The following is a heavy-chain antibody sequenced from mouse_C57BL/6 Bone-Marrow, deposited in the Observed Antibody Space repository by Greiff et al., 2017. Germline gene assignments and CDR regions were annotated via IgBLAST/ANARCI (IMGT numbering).Heavy chain of an antibody. J-gene: IGHJ4*01. CDR1: GFTFSSYA. CDR3: ARDTDGSSPL. CDR2: ISDGGSYT. D-gene: IGHD1-1*01. V-gene: IGHV5-4*01. Sequence: EVQGVESGGGLVKPGGSLKLSCAASGFTFSSYAMSWVRQTPEKRLEWVATISDGGSYTYYPDNVKGRFTISRDNAKNNLYLQMSHLKSEDTAMYYCARDTDGSSPLWGQGTSVTVSS.